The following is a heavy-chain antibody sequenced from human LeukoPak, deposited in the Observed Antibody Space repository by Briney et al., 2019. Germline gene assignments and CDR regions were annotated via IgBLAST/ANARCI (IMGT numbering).Heavy chain of an antibody. CDR2: IYYSGST. J-gene: IGHJ3*02. CDR1: GGSISSYY. CDR3: ARVNRGYDILTGYEVAFDI. V-gene: IGHV4-59*01. Sequence: PSETLSLTCTVSGGSISSYYWSWIRQPPGKGLEWIGYIYYSGSTNYNPSLKSRVTISVDTSKNQFSLKLSSVTAADTAVYYCARVNRGYDILTGYEVAFDIWGQGTMVTVSS. D-gene: IGHD3-9*01.